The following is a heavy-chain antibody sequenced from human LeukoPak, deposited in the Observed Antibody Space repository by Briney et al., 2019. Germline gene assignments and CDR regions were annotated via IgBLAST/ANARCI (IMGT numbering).Heavy chain of an antibody. CDR1: GSTVSRNY. Sequence: PGGSLRLSCAASGSTVSRNYMSWVRQAPGKGLEWVSVIYSGGSTYYADSVKGRFTISRDNSKNTLYLQMNSLRAEDTAVYYCARSEARYNWFDPWGQGTLVTVSS. V-gene: IGHV3-53*01. CDR2: IYSGGST. J-gene: IGHJ5*02. CDR3: ARSEARYNWFDP.